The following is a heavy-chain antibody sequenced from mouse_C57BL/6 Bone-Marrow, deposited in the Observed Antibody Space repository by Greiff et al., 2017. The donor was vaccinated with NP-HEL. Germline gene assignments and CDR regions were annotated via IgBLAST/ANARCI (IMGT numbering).Heavy chain of an antibody. CDR1: GYTFTSYW. J-gene: IGHJ4*01. CDR2: IDPSDSET. D-gene: IGHD3-2*02. CDR3: ALQLRLRTYAMDY. V-gene: IGHV1-52*01. Sequence: QVQLQQPGAELVRPGSSVKLSCKASGYTFTSYWMHWVKQRPIQGLEWIGNIDPSDSETHYNQKFKDKATLTVDKSSSTAYMQLSSLTSEDSAVYYCALQLRLRTYAMDYWGQGTSVTVSS.